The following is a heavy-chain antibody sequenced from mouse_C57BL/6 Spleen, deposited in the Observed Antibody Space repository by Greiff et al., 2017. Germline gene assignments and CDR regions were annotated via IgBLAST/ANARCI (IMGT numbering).Heavy chain of an antibody. CDR1: GYTFTEYT. J-gene: IGHJ1*03. CDR2: FYPGSGSI. CDR3: ARHESSLLLRDWYFDV. Sequence: VKLVESGAELVKPGASVKLSCKASGYTFTEYTIHWVKQRSGQGLEWIGWFYPGSGSIKYNEKFKDKATLTADKSSSIVYMELSRLTSEDSAVYFCARHESSLLLRDWYFDVWGTGTTVTVSS. D-gene: IGHD1-1*01. V-gene: IGHV1-62-2*01.